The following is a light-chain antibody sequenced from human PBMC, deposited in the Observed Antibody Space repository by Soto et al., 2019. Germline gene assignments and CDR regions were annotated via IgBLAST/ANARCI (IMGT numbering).Light chain of an antibody. CDR3: HNYNRAPWT. J-gene: IGKJ1*01. V-gene: IGKV1-27*01. CDR2: GAY. CDR1: EAISND. Sequence: DIQMTQSPSSLSASVGDRVTITSRASEAISNDLAWYQQKLGKVPQLLIYGAYTLQYGVPSRFSGSGSGTDFTLTISSLQTEDVATYYCHNYNRAPWTFGQGTKVESK.